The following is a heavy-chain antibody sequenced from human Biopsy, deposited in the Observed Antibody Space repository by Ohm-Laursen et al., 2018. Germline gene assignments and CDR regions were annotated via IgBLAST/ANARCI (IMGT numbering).Heavy chain of an antibody. J-gene: IGHJ5*02. CDR2: INPMFGTA. Sequence: GASVKVSCKASGATFSNYAINWLRRAPGQGLEWMGGINPMFGTAKYAQRFQGRVTITADKSTSTADMELSSLRSDDTAVYYCARSFGVVINFEHNWFDPWGQGTLVTVSS. CDR3: ARSFGVVINFEHNWFDP. V-gene: IGHV1-69*06. CDR1: GATFSNYA. D-gene: IGHD3-3*01.